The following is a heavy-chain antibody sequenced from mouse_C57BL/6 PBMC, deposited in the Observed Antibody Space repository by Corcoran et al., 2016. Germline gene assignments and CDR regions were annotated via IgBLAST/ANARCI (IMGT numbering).Heavy chain of an antibody. CDR2: ISYDGSN. V-gene: IGHV3-6*01. CDR1: GYSITSGYY. J-gene: IGHJ1*03. CDR3: ARDENYYGSSPYWYFDV. D-gene: IGHD1-1*01. Sequence: DVQLQESGPGLVKPSQSLSLTCSVTGYSITSGYYWNWIRQFPGNKLEWMGYISYDGSNNYNPSLKNRISITRDTSKNQFFLKLNSVTTEDTATYYCARDENYYGSSPYWYFDVWGTGTTVTVSS.